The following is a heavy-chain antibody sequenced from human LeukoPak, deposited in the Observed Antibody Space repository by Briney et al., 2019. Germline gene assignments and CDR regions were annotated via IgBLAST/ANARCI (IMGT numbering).Heavy chain of an antibody. CDR1: GYTFTGYH. D-gene: IGHD5-24*01. Sequence: ASVKVSCKASGYTFTGYHMHWVRQAPGQELEWMGRINPNSGGTNYAQKFQGRVTMTRDTSISTAYMELSRLRSDDTAVYYCARVKSMGDGYNSQYFDYWGQGTLVTVSS. V-gene: IGHV1-2*06. CDR2: INPNSGGT. J-gene: IGHJ4*02. CDR3: ARVKSMGDGYNSQYFDY.